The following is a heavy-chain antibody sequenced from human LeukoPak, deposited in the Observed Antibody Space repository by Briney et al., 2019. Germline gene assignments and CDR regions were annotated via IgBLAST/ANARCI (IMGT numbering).Heavy chain of an antibody. CDR1: RFTFSSYA. V-gene: IGHV3-30*01. CDR2: ISYDGSNK. CDR3: ARGQQRLTEAEIDY. Sequence: PGRSLRLSCAASRFTFSSYAMHWVRQAPGKGLEWVAVISYDGSNKYYADSVKGRFTISRDNSKNTLYLQMNSLRAEDTAVYYCARGQQRLTEAEIDYWGQGTLVTVSS. J-gene: IGHJ4*02. D-gene: IGHD6-25*01.